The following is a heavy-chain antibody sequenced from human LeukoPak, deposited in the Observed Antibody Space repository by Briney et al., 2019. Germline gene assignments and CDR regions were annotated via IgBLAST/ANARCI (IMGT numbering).Heavy chain of an antibody. D-gene: IGHD2-21*01. Sequence: GGSLRLSCAASGLTFSRYWMHWVRQAPGKGLVWVSRIKSDGSSTTYADSVKGRCTISREHAKNTLYPQMNSLRAEDTAVYYCAIGAYCGGDFPLPLSLYWGRGTLVTVSS. CDR2: IKSDGSST. J-gene: IGHJ4*02. CDR1: GLTFSRYW. V-gene: IGHV3-74*01. CDR3: AIGAYCGGDFPLPLSLY.